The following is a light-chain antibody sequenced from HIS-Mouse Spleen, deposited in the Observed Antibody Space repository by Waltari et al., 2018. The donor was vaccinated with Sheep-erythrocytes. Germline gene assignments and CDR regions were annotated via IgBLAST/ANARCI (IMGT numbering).Light chain of an antibody. CDR3: QQSYSTPPT. CDR1: QSISSY. CDR2: AAS. J-gene: IGKJ4*01. V-gene: IGKV1-39*01. Sequence: DIQMTQSPSSLSPSVVDRVTITCRASQSISSYLNWYQQKPGTAPKLLIYAASSLQSGVPSRFSGSGSGTDFTLTISSLQPEDFATYYCQQSYSTPPTFGGGTKVEIK.